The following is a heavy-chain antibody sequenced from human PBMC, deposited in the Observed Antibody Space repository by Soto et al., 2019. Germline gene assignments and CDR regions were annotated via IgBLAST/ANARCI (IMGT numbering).Heavy chain of an antibody. J-gene: IGHJ4*02. D-gene: IGHD3-22*01. Sequence: QVQLVQSGAEVKKPGASVKVSCKASGYTFTGYYMHWVRQAPGQGLEWMGWINPNSGGTNYAQKFQGWVTMTRDTSISTAYMELSRLRSDDTAVYYCARGSHYYDSSGTLRYWGQGTLVTVSS. CDR1: GYTFTGYY. V-gene: IGHV1-2*04. CDR3: ARGSHYYDSSGTLRY. CDR2: INPNSGGT.